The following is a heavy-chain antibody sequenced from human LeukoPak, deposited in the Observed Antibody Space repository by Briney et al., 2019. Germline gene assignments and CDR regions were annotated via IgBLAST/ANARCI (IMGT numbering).Heavy chain of an antibody. CDR2: IYNSLST. J-gene: IGHJ5*02. V-gene: IGHV4-4*07. Sequence: SETLPLTCTGSGGSISDYYWIWIRPPAGKGLEWIGRIYNSLSTHYNPSLMNRVSVSLETAKNQVSLCVSSITAGVSAGYECVCVGESGIYSESWGQGTLVTVSS. D-gene: IGHD1-26*01. CDR3: VCVGESGIYSES. CDR1: GGSISDYY.